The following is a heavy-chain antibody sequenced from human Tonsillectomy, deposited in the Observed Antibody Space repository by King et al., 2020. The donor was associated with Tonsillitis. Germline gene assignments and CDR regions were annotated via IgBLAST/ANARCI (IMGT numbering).Heavy chain of an antibody. V-gene: IGHV3-21*01. J-gene: IGHJ6*02. CDR1: GFTFSSYN. CDR3: AREGCSSSSCYHYGMDV. D-gene: IGHD2-2*01. CDR2: ISSSGNYI. Sequence: QLVQSGGGLVKPGGPLRLSCAASGFTFSSYNMNWVRQAPGKGLEWVSFISSSGNYIHYADSVRGRFTISRDNAKNSLYLQMNSLRAEDTAVYYCAREGCSSSSCYHYGMDVWGQGTTVTVSS.